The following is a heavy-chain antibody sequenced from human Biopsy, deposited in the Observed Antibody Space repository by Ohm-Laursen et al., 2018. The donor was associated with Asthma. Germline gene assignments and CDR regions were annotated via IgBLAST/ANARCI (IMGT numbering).Heavy chain of an antibody. Sequence: GTLSLTCDVSGGSITSSSYYWGWIRQPPGKGMEWIGSMYHSGSPYYHPSLKSRATISVDTSKNQLSLKLSSVTAADTAVYFCVRHQYSSSWSTFDYWGQGALVTVSS. J-gene: IGHJ4*02. D-gene: IGHD3-22*01. CDR3: VRHQYSSSWSTFDY. V-gene: IGHV4-39*01. CDR1: GGSITSSSYY. CDR2: MYHSGSP.